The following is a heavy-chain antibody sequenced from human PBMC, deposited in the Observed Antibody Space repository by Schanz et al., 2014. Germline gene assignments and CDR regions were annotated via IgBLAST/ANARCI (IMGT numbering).Heavy chain of an antibody. Sequence: QVQLVESGGGVVQPGTSLRLSCAASGFTFRGHAMHWVRQAPGQGLEKVAVTSTDGTKTYYAASVRGRFTISRDNSKNSVYIQMNSLRSEDAAVYSCARDRGALINHNDALDVWGQGTMVSVSS. V-gene: IGHV3-30*04. CDR1: GFTFRGHA. CDR2: TSTDGTKT. D-gene: IGHD3-16*01. J-gene: IGHJ3*01. CDR3: ARDRGALINHNDALDV.